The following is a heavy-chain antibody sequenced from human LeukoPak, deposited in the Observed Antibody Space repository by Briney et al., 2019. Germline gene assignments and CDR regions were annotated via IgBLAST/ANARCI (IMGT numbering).Heavy chain of an antibody. J-gene: IGHJ5*02. CDR1: GGSISSDTYY. CDR3: AGTRRYCSGGSCYNWFDP. D-gene: IGHD2-15*01. V-gene: IGHV4-61*02. Sequence: KPSQTLSLTCTVSGGSISSDTYYWSWIRQPAGKGLEWIGRIYTGGSTTYNSSLRSRLTISLDTSKNQVSLELTSVTAADTAVYYCAGTRRYCSGGSCYNWFDPWGQGTLVTVSS. CDR2: IYTGGST.